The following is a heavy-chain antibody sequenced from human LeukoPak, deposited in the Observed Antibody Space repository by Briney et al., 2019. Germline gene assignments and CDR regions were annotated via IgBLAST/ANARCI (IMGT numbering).Heavy chain of an antibody. J-gene: IGHJ4*02. Sequence: PGGSLRLSCAASGFTFSSYAMSWVRQAPGKGLEWVSAINSGGSTYYADSVKGRFTISRDNSKNTLYLQMNSLRAEDTAVYYCVKRKPYYFDYWGQGTLVTVSS. CDR1: GFTFSSYA. CDR3: VKRKPYYFDY. CDR2: INSGGST. V-gene: IGHV3-23*01. D-gene: IGHD1-14*01.